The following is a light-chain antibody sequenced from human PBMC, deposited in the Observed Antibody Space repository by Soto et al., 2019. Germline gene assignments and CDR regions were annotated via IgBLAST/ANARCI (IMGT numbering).Light chain of an antibody. CDR3: QQYYSYPRT. J-gene: IGKJ1*01. CDR1: QGISSY. V-gene: IGKV1-8*01. Sequence: AIRMTQSPSSFSASTGDRVTITCRASQGISSYLAWYQQKPGKAPKLLIYAASTLQSGVTSRFSGSGSGTDVTLTISCLQSEDFATYYCQQYYSYPRTFGQGTKVEIK. CDR2: AAS.